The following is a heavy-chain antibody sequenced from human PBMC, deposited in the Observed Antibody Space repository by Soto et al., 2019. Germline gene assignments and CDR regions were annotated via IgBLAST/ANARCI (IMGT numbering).Heavy chain of an antibody. D-gene: IGHD3-22*01. J-gene: IGHJ6*02. CDR1: GGSISSYY. V-gene: IGHV4-59*01. CDR3: ARFNGYYEFYYYYYGMDV. Sequence: SETLSLTCTVSGGSISSYYWSWIRQPPGKGLEWIGYIYYSGSTNYNPSLKSRVTISVDTSKNQFSLKLSSVTAADTAVYYCARFNGYYEFYYYYYGMDVWGQGTTVTVSS. CDR2: IYYSGST.